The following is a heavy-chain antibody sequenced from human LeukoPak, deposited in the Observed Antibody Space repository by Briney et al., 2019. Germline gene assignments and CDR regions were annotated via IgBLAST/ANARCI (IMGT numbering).Heavy chain of an antibody. V-gene: IGHV3-21*01. J-gene: IGHJ4*02. Sequence: PGGSLRLSCAASGFTFSSYSMNWVRQAPGKGLEWVSSISSSSSYIYYADSVKGRFTISRDNAKNSLYLQMNSLRAEDTAVYYCARAGCSGGSCYLDYWGQGTLVTVSS. CDR1: GFTFSSYS. CDR3: ARAGCSGGSCYLDY. CDR2: ISSSSSYI. D-gene: IGHD2-15*01.